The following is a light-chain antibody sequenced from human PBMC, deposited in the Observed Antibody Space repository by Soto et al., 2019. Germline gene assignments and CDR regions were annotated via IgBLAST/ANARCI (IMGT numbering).Light chain of an antibody. CDR3: QQTYSRPLT. J-gene: IGKJ4*01. CDR1: QSIENY. CDR2: AAS. V-gene: IGKV1-39*01. Sequence: DIQMTQSPSSLSASVGDRVTISCRASQSIENYLNWYQQKPGSAPKLLIYAASSLQSGVPSKFSGSGSGTDFTLTISSLQREDFATYFCQQTYSRPLTFGGGTKVEIK.